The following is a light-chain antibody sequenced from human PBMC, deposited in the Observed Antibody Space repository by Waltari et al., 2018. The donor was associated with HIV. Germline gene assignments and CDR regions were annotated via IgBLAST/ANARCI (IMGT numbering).Light chain of an antibody. CDR3: QSYDSSLSAL. Sequence: HSVLTQPPSVSGAPGQRVTISCTGSSSNIGAGFDVHRYHHLPGTAPKLLIYSNSNRPSGVPDRFSGSKSGTAASLALTVLHAEDEADYYCQSYDSSLSALFGGGTKLTVL. V-gene: IGLV1-40*01. J-gene: IGLJ2*01. CDR2: SNS. CDR1: SSNIGAGFD.